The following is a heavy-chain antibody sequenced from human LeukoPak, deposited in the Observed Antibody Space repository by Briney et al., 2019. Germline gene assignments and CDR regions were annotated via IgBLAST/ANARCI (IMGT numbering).Heavy chain of an antibody. J-gene: IGHJ6*03. D-gene: IGHD2-2*02. CDR1: GFIFENYV. V-gene: IGHV3-9*01. CDR2: ISWNSGVV. Sequence: GRSLRLSCAASGFIFENYVMHWVRQAPGKGLEWVSGISWNSGVVGYMDSVKGRFTISRDNGKNSLYLQMSSLKVEDTALYYCAKIAVPIPGRYHIDVRLRAITVTVSS. CDR3: AKIAVPIPGRYHIDV.